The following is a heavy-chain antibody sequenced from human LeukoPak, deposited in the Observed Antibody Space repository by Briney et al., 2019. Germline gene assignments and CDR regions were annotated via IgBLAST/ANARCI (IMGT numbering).Heavy chain of an antibody. CDR1: GGSISSYY. J-gene: IGHJ4*02. V-gene: IGHV4-59*01. CDR3: AKDLVYDSLLDY. CDR2: IYYSGST. Sequence: PSETLSLTCTVSGGSISSYYWSWIRQPPGKGLEWIGYIYYSGSTNYNPSLKSRVTISVDTSKNQFSLKLSSVTAADTAVYYCAKDLVYDSLLDYWGQGTLVTVSS. D-gene: IGHD3-22*01.